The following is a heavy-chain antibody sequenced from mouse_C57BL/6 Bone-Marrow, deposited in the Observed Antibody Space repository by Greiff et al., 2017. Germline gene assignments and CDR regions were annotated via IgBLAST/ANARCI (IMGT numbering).Heavy chain of an antibody. CDR3: AGGYSFDY. J-gene: IGHJ2*01. CDR1: GYTFTSYW. CDR2: IHPASGST. D-gene: IGHD1-1*02. Sequence: VQLQQPGAVLVKPGASVKLSCKASGYTFTSYWMHWVKQRPGQGLEWIGMIHPASGSTNYNEKFKGKATLPGDTSSSTAYMQLSSLTSEDSAVYYCAGGYSFDYWGQGTTLTVSS. V-gene: IGHV1-64*01.